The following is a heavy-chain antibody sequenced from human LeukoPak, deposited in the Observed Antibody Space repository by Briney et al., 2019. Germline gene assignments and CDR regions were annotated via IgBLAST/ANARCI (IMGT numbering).Heavy chain of an antibody. CDR1: GGSISSYY. D-gene: IGHD3-22*01. CDR3: ARDLGYYDSPTLTPT. V-gene: IGHV4-4*07. CDR2: IYTSGST. J-gene: IGHJ5*02. Sequence: SETLSLACTVSGGSISSYYWSWIRQPAGKGLEWIGRIYTSGSTNYNPSLKSRVTMSVDTSKNQFSLKLSSVTAADTAVYYCARDLGYYDSPTLTPTWGQGTLVTVSS.